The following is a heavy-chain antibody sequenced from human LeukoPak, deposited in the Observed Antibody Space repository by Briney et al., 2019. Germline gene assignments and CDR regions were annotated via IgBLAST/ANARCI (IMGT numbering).Heavy chain of an antibody. CDR2: TYFRSKWYN. Sequence: SQTLSLTCAISGDTVSSNSAAWNWIRQSPSRGLEWLGRTYFRSKWYNDYAESLEGRISINPDTSKNQFSLHLNSVNPEDTAVYYCANFYLNTWSQGSLVTVSS. V-gene: IGHV6-1*01. CDR1: GDTVSSNSAA. J-gene: IGHJ5*02. CDR3: ANFYLNT.